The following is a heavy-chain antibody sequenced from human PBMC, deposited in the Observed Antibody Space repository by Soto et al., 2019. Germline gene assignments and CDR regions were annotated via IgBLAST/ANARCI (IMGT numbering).Heavy chain of an antibody. CDR1: GFTFSSYS. CDR3: ARDFRAGYYFDY. V-gene: IGHV3-21*01. CDR2: ISSSTNYI. J-gene: IGHJ4*02. D-gene: IGHD6-13*01. Sequence: EVQLVESGGGLVKPGGSLRLSCAASGFTFSSYSMNWVRQAPGKGLEWVSSISSSTNYIYYADSVKGRFTISRDNAKNSLYLQMNSLRAEDTAVYYCARDFRAGYYFDYWGQGTLVTVSS.